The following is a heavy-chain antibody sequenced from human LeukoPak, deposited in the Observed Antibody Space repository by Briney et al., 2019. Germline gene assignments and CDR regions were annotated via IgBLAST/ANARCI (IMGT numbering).Heavy chain of an antibody. CDR3: VRCLALAGTCGFDI. V-gene: IGHV3-7*01. CDR2: IKGDESRK. D-gene: IGHD6-19*01. Sequence: PGGSLRLSCTASGFTFSRFWMSWVRQAAGKGLEWVACIKGDESRKDYADSVKGRFTISRDNAKNSLYLQMYSLRVEDAAVYYCVRCLALAGTCGFDIWGQGTMVTVSS. CDR1: GFTFSRFW. J-gene: IGHJ3*02.